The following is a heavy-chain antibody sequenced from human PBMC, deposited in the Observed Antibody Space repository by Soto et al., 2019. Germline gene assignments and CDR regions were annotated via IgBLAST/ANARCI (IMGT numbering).Heavy chain of an antibody. CDR1: GFTFSNHA. V-gene: IGHV3-23*01. Sequence: EVQLLDSGGALVQPGGSLRLSCATSGFTFSNHAMSWVRQAPGKGLEWVSTFTTSGDFTYYADSVKGRFTISRDNSKSTLYLQTNSLRVEDTAVYYCARLVTDWGQGTLVTVSS. D-gene: IGHD4-4*01. J-gene: IGHJ4*02. CDR2: FTTSGDFT. CDR3: ARLVTD.